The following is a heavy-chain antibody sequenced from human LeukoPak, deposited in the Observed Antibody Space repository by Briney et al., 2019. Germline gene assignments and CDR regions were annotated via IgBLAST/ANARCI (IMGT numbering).Heavy chain of an antibody. J-gene: IGHJ4*02. Sequence: GGSLRLSCAASGFTFSTYSMNWVRQAPGKGLEWVSYISSSSTNIYYADSVKGRFTISRDHAKNSLYLQMNSLRDEDTAVYYCARGRRNSVVDRTDYWGQGTLVTVPS. CDR3: ARGRRNSVVDRTDY. D-gene: IGHD3-10*01. CDR1: GFTFSTYS. V-gene: IGHV3-48*02. CDR2: ISSSSTNI.